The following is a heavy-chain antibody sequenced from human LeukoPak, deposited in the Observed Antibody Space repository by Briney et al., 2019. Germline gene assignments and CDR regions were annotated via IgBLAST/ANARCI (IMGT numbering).Heavy chain of an antibody. V-gene: IGHV4-4*09. CDR1: GGSISSYY. CDR2: IYTSGST. J-gene: IGHJ5*02. CDR3: ARSYYYLNWFDP. Sequence: SETLSLTCTVSGGSISSYYWSWIRQPPGKGREWIGYIYTSGSTNYNPSLKSRVTISVDTSKNQFSLKLSSVTAADTAVYYCARSYYYLNWFDPWGQGTLVTVSS. D-gene: IGHD3-10*01.